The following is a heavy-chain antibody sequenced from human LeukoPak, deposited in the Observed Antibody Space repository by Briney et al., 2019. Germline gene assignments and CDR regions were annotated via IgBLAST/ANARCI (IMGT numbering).Heavy chain of an antibody. V-gene: IGHV3-7*03. CDR2: VKQDGSEK. Sequence: GGSLRLSCAASGFTFSNDWMNWVRQAPGKGLEWVANVKQDGSEKYYVGSVKGRFTISRDNAKNSLYLEMNGLRAEDTAVYYCATDYYGYFDHWGQEALVTVSS. D-gene: IGHD3-10*01. J-gene: IGHJ4*02. CDR3: ATDYYGYFDH. CDR1: GFTFSNDW.